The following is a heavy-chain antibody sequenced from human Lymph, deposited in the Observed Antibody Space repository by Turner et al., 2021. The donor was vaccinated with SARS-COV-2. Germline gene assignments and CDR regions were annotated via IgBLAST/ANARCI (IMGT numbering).Heavy chain of an antibody. CDR2: ISSSSSYI. Sequence: EVQLVESGGGLVKPGGSLILSCAASGFTFSTYSMNWVRQAAGKGLEWISSISSSSSYIYYADSVKGRFTISRDDAKNSLYLQMNSLRAEDTAVYYCARDIPTTADYFDYWGQGTLVTVSS. V-gene: IGHV3-21*01. CDR1: GFTFSTYS. CDR3: ARDIPTTADYFDY. D-gene: IGHD4-17*01. J-gene: IGHJ4*02.